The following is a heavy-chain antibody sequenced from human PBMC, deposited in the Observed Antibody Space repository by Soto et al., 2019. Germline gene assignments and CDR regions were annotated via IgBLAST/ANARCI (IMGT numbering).Heavy chain of an antibody. CDR3: ARSLAAARPYYYYYGMDV. Sequence: EVQLVESGGGLVKPGGSLRLSCAASGFTFSSYSMNWVRQAPGKGLEWVSSISSSSSYIYYADSVKGRFTSSRDNAKNSLYLQMNSLRAEDTAVYYCARSLAAARPYYYYYGMDVWGQGTTVTVSS. D-gene: IGHD6-13*01. J-gene: IGHJ6*02. V-gene: IGHV3-21*01. CDR2: ISSSSSYI. CDR1: GFTFSSYS.